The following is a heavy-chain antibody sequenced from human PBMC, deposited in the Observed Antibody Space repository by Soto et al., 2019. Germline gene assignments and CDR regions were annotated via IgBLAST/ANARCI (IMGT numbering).Heavy chain of an antibody. D-gene: IGHD6-6*01. J-gene: IGHJ6*02. V-gene: IGHV3-11*01. CDR3: AREKQLVPYYGMDV. Sequence: GGSLRLSCAASGFTFSDYYMSWIRQAPGKGLEWVSYISSSGSTIYYADSVKGRFTISRDNAKNSLYLQMNSLRAEDTAVYYCAREKQLVPYYGMDVWGQGTTVTVSS. CDR2: ISSSGSTI. CDR1: GFTFSDYY.